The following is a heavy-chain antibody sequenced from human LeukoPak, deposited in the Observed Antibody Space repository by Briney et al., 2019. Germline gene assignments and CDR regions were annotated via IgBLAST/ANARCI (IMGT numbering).Heavy chain of an antibody. J-gene: IGHJ4*02. D-gene: IGHD6-19*01. CDR2: ISSNGGST. Sequence: PGGSLRLSCAASGFTFSSYAMPWVRQAPGKGLEYVSAISSNGGSTYYANSVKGRFTISRDNSKNTLYLQMGSLRAEDTAVYYCARDFYSSGWYYFDYWGQGTLVTVSS. CDR1: GFTFSSYA. V-gene: IGHV3-64*01. CDR3: ARDFYSSGWYYFDY.